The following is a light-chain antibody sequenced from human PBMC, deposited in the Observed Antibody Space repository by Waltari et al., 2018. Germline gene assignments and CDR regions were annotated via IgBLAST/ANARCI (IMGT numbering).Light chain of an antibody. V-gene: IGKV3-20*01. CDR2: ATS. Sequence: EIVLTQSPGTLSLSPGERATLSCRASQSVSISYFAWYQQKPGQAPRILICATSSRATGISDSVSGSGSGTDFTLTISRLEPEDSAVYYCKQYDNSPVTFGQGTKLEI. J-gene: IGKJ2*01. CDR3: KQYDNSPVT. CDR1: QSVSISY.